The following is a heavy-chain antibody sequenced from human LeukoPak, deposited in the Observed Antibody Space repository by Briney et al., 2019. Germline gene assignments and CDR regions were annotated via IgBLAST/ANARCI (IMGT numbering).Heavy chain of an antibody. V-gene: IGHV1-24*01. Sequence: GASVKVSCKVSGFPLSELSMYWVRQAPGKGLEWIGGFDPADVGTFYAQKFQARVTITADTSTHSFYMLVNSLRSDDTAVYYCATDPMGASYSDVHDNWGQGPLVAVSS. CDR3: ATDPMGASYSDVHDN. CDR1: GFPLSELS. J-gene: IGHJ4*02. D-gene: IGHD6-13*01. CDR2: FDPADVGT.